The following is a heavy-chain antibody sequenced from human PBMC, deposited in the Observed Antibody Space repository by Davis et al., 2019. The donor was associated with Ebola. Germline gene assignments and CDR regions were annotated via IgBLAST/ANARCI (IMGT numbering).Heavy chain of an antibody. J-gene: IGHJ6*02. V-gene: IGHV3-23*01. CDR2: ISGSGGST. CDR3: AKDPSHLIYYYYGMDV. Sequence: GESLKISCAASGFTFSSYAMSWVRQAPGKGLEWVSAISGSGGSTYYADSVKGRFTISRDNSKNTLYLQMNSLRAEDTAVYYCAKDPSHLIYYYYGMDVWGQGTTVTVSS. CDR1: GFTFSSYA.